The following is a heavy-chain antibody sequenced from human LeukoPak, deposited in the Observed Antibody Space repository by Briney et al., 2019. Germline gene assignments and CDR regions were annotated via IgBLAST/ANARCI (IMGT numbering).Heavy chain of an antibody. Sequence: SETLSLTCTVSGGSISSGDYYWSWIRQPPGKGLEWIGYIYYSGSTNYNPSLKSRVTISVDTSKNQFSLKLSSVTAADTAVYYCARHQRTGPFDYWGQGTLVTVSS. J-gene: IGHJ4*02. CDR3: ARHQRTGPFDY. V-gene: IGHV4-30-4*08. CDR1: GGSISSGDYY. D-gene: IGHD1-1*01. CDR2: IYYSGST.